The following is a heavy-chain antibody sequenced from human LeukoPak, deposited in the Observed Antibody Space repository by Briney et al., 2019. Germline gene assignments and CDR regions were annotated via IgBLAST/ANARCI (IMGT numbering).Heavy chain of an antibody. CDR3: ARALTNGDSGFDP. D-gene: IGHD2-8*01. J-gene: IGHJ5*02. CDR1: GGSFSGYY. CDR2: INHSGST. Sequence: SETLSLTRAVYGGSFSGYYWSWIRQPPGKGLEGIGEINHSGSTNYNPSLKSRVTISVDTSKNQFSLKLSSVTAADTAVYYCARALTNGDSGFDPWGQGTLVTVSS. V-gene: IGHV4-34*01.